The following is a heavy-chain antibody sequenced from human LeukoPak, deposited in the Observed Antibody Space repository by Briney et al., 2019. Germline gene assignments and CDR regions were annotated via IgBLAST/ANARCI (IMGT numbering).Heavy chain of an antibody. J-gene: IGHJ4*02. CDR3: SKGRLTDY. V-gene: IGHV3-30*02. Sequence: PGGSLRRYCAASGFTFSSYGMHWVRPAPGKGLEWVAFIRYDGSNKYYADSVKGRFTISRDNYKNTLYLQMNRLRAEDTAVYYCSKGRLTDYWGQGTLVTVSS. CDR1: GFTFSSYG. D-gene: IGHD3-16*01. CDR2: IRYDGSNK.